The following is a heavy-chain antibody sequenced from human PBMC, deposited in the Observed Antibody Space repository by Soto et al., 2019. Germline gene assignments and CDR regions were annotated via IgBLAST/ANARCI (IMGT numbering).Heavy chain of an antibody. V-gene: IGHV4-30-2*02. CDR3: ARTTYGDDAFEI. Sequence: SETLSLTCAVSGGSISSGGYSWSWIRQPPGKGLEWIGYMYHSGSTYYNPSLKSRVTISIDTSKNQFSLNLSSVTAADTAVYFCARTTYGDDAFEIWGQGTMVTVSS. CDR2: MYHSGST. CDR1: GGSISSGGYS. J-gene: IGHJ3*02. D-gene: IGHD4-17*01.